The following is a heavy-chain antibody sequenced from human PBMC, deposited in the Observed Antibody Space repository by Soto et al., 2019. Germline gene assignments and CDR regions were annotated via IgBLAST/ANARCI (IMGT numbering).Heavy chain of an antibody. J-gene: IGHJ6*02. CDR1: GFTFSSYA. CDR2: ISGSGGST. V-gene: IGHV3-23*01. CDR3: AKGASGEYDFWSGYYGGYYYYGMDV. Sequence: GGSLRLSCAASGFTFSSYAMSWVRQAPGKGLEWVSAISGSGGSTYYADSVKGRFTISRDNSKNTLYLQMNSLRAEDTAVYYCAKGASGEYDFWSGYYGGYYYYGMDVWGQGTTVTVSS. D-gene: IGHD3-3*01.